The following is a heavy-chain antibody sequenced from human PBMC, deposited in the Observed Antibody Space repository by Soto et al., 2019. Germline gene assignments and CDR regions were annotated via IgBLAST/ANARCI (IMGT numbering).Heavy chain of an antibody. CDR3: ARLRDYGDYNTTTIYYYYGMDV. V-gene: IGHV4-31*03. Sequence: SETLSLTGTVSGGSISSGGYYWSWIRQHLGKGLEWIGYIYYSGSTYYNPSLKSRVTISVDTSKNQFSLKLSSVTAADTAVYYCARLRDYGDYNTTTIYYYYGMDVWGQGTTVT. J-gene: IGHJ6*02. CDR2: IYYSGST. CDR1: GGSISSGGYY. D-gene: IGHD4-17*01.